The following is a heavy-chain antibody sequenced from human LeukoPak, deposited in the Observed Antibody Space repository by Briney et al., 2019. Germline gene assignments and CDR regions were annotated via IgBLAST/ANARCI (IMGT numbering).Heavy chain of an antibody. Sequence: GASVKVSCKASGYTFTSYDINWVRQATGQGLEWMGWMSPNSGNTGYAQKFQGRVTMTTDTSTGTAYMELRSLRSDDTAMYYCARANNWNYALGYWGQGTLVTVSS. CDR1: GYTFTSYD. D-gene: IGHD1-7*01. CDR2: MSPNSGNT. J-gene: IGHJ4*02. V-gene: IGHV1-8*02. CDR3: ARANNWNYALGY.